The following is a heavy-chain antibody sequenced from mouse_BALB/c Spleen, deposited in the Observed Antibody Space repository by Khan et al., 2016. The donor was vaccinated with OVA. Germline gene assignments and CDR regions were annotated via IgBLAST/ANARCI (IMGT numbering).Heavy chain of an antibody. Sequence: QVQLKQSGPELVKPGASVKMSCKASGYTFTYYVITWVKQRTGQGLEWIGEIYPGSDNAYYNERFKGKATLTADKSSNTTHMQLRSLTSEDSAVYFCSRGDVYYVYFDYWGQGTTLTVSS. CDR3: SRGDVYYVYFDY. D-gene: IGHD2-3*01. CDR1: GYTFTYYV. J-gene: IGHJ2*01. CDR2: IYPGSDNA. V-gene: IGHV1-81*01.